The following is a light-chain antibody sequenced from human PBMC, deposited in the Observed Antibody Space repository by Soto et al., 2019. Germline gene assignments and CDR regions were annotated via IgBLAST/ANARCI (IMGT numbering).Light chain of an antibody. CDR3: QQRSNWPPST. V-gene: IGKV3-15*01. J-gene: IGKJ2*02. CDR2: GAS. Sequence: EIVMTQSPATLSVSPGERATLSCSASQSVSSNLAWYQQKPGQAPRLLIYGASTRATGIPARFSGSGSGTDFTLTISSLEPEDFAVYYCQQRSNWPPSTFGQGTKVDIK. CDR1: QSVSSN.